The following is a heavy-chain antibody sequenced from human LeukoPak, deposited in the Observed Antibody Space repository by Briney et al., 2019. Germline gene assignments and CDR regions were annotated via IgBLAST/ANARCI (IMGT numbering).Heavy chain of an antibody. V-gene: IGHV4-59*08. Sequence: SETLSLTCTVSGGSISSYYWSWIRQPPGKGLEWIGYIYYSGSTYYNPSLKSRVTISVDTSKNQFSLKLSSVTAADTAVYYCARLDYDSSGLDYWGQGTLVTVSS. CDR1: GGSISSYY. CDR3: ARLDYDSSGLDY. D-gene: IGHD3-22*01. CDR2: IYYSGST. J-gene: IGHJ4*02.